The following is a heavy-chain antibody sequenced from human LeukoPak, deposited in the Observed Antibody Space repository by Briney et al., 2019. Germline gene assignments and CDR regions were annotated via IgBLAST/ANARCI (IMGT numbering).Heavy chain of an antibody. CDR2: VYYSGST. CDR1: GGSISSHY. CDR3: ARGSNDYNSMDV. J-gene: IGHJ6*02. Sequence: PSETLSLTCTVSGGSISSHYWSWIRQPPGKGLEWIGYVYYSGSTNYNPSLKSRVTISVDTSKNQISLKLTSVTAVDTAVYFCARGSNDYNSMDVWGQGTTVTVSS. V-gene: IGHV4-59*11.